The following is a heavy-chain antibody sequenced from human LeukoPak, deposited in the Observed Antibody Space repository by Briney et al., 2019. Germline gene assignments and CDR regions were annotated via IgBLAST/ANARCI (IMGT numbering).Heavy chain of an antibody. CDR1: GGTFSSYA. CDR3: ASSITIFGVATYYFDY. J-gene: IGHJ4*02. V-gene: IGHV1-69*06. D-gene: IGHD3-3*01. Sequence: SVKVSCKASGGTFSSYAISWVRQAPGQGLEWMGGIIPIFGTANYAQKFQGRVTITADKSTSTAYMELSSLRSEDTAVYYCASSITIFGVATYYFDYWGQGTLVTVSS. CDR2: IIPIFGTA.